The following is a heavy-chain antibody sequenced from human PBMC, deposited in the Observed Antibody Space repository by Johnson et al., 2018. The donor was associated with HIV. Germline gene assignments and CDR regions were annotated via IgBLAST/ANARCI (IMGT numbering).Heavy chain of an antibody. CDR1: GFTFSSYA. J-gene: IGHJ3*02. V-gene: IGHV3-30*04. D-gene: IGHD2-21*02. Sequence: QVQLVESGGGVVQPGRSLRLSCAASGFTFSSYAMHWVRQAPGKGLEWVAVISYDGSNKYYADSVKGLFTISRDNSKNTLYLQMNSLRAEDTAVYYCAKDWDVVVTADDAFDIWGQGTMVTVSS. CDR2: ISYDGSNK. CDR3: AKDWDVVVTADDAFDI.